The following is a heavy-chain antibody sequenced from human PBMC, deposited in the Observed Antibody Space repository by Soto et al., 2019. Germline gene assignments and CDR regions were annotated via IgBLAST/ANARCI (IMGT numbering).Heavy chain of an antibody. Sequence: QVPLVQSGAEVKKPGSSVKVSCKASGYTFISYGISWVRQAPGQGLEWMGWISAYNDYTNYAQKLQGRVTMTTDTSTRISYVQQRSLRSDDTAVYYCAREAYYSGSRSYSSPVYYRMDVWGQGTTVTVSS. CDR1: GYTFISYG. D-gene: IGHD3-10*01. V-gene: IGHV1-18*01. J-gene: IGHJ6*02. CDR3: AREAYYSGSRSYSSPVYYRMDV. CDR2: ISAYNDYT.